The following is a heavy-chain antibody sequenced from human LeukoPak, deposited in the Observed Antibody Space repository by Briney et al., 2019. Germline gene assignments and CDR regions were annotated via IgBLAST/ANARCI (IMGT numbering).Heavy chain of an antibody. D-gene: IGHD5-18*01. CDR3: ARGTRTRGYSSFDY. V-gene: IGHV4-59*01. Sequence: SETLSLTCTVSGGSISSYYWSWIRQPPGKGLKWIGYIYYSGSTNYNPSLKSRVTISVDTSKNQFSLKLSSVTAADTAVYYCARGTRTRGYSSFDYWGQGTLVTVSS. J-gene: IGHJ4*02. CDR1: GGSISSYY. CDR2: IYYSGST.